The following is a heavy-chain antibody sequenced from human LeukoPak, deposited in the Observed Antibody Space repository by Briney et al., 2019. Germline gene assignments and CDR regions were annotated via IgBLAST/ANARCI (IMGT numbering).Heavy chain of an antibody. CDR2: ISFDGRNK. J-gene: IGHJ4*02. Sequence: GGSLRLSCAASGFTLSNYALHWVRQAPGEGLEWVAVISFDGRNKYYADSVKGRFTISRDNSKNTLYLQMNSLRAEDTAVYYCAREWGSFMRELEYYFDYWGQGTLVTVSS. CDR1: GFTLSNYA. CDR3: AREWGSFMRELEYYFDY. V-gene: IGHV3-30*03. D-gene: IGHD1-26*01.